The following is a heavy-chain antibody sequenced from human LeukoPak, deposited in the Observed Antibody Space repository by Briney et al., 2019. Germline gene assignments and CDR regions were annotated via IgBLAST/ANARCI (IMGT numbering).Heavy chain of an antibody. CDR3: ARRPPAYYQGSGTYFKGGFDY. D-gene: IGHD3-10*01. J-gene: IGHJ4*02. Sequence: SETLSLTCTVSGGSISSSSYYWGWIRQPPGKGLEWIGSIYYSGSTYYNPSLKSRVTISVDTSKNQFSLKLSSVTAADTAVYYCARRPPAYYQGSGTYFKGGFDYWGQGTLVTVSS. V-gene: IGHV4-39*01. CDR1: GGSISSSSYY. CDR2: IYYSGST.